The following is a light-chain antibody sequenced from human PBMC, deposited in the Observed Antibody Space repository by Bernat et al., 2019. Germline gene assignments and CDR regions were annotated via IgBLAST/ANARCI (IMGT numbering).Light chain of an antibody. V-gene: IGKV2-30*01. CDR3: MQGAHWPPAYT. CDR1: RSLVFNDGNSF. Sequence: DVVLTQSPLFLPVTLGQPASISCTSSRSLVFNDGNSFLHWFQQRPGQSPRRLMYKVSNLDSGVPDRFSGSGSGTEFTLKISRVEAEDVGTYFCMQGAHWPPAYTFGQGTTLEI. CDR2: KVS. J-gene: IGKJ2*01.